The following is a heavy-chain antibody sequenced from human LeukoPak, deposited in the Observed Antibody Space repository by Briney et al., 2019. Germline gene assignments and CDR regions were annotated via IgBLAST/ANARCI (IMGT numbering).Heavy chain of an antibody. Sequence: SETLSLTCTVSGGSISSYYWSWIRQPPGKGLEWIGYIYYSGSTNYNPSLKSRVTISVDTSKNQFSLKLSFVTAADTAVYYCARSPAAGMFIFDYWGQGTLVTVSS. CDR3: ARSPAAGMFIFDY. D-gene: IGHD6-13*01. CDR1: GGSISSYY. CDR2: IYYSGST. V-gene: IGHV4-59*08. J-gene: IGHJ4*02.